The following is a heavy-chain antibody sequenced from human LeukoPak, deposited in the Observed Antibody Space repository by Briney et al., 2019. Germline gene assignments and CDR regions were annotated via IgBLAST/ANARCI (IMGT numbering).Heavy chain of an antibody. Sequence: SETLSLTCTVSGGSISSSSYYWGWIRQPPGKGLEWIGRIYTSGSTNYNPSLKSPVTISVDTSKNHFSLKLTSVTAADTALYYCASHGSTFDYWGQGTLVTVSS. V-gene: IGHV4-61*02. CDR1: GGSISSSSYY. CDR3: ASHGSTFDY. CDR2: IYTSGST. D-gene: IGHD6-13*01. J-gene: IGHJ4*02.